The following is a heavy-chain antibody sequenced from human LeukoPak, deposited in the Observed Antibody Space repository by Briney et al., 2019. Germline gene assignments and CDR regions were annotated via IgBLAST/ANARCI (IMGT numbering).Heavy chain of an antibody. V-gene: IGHV4-59*01. CDR3: ATVDQWLAYDY. D-gene: IGHD6-19*01. J-gene: IGHJ4*02. CDR2: IYYSGST. CDR1: GGSISNYY. Sequence: PSETLSLTCTVSGGSISNYYWSWIRQPPGKGLEWIGHIYYSGSTNYNPSLKSRVTISIDTSKNQFSLKLSSVTAADTAVYYCATVDQWLAYDYWGQGTLVTVSS.